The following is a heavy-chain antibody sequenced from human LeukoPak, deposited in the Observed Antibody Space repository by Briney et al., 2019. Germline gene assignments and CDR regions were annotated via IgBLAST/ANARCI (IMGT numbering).Heavy chain of an antibody. CDR1: GFTFSGSA. CDR3: TIYDSSGYYSYDAFDI. V-gene: IGHV3-73*01. CDR2: IRSTANSYAT. Sequence: PGGSLRLSCAASGFTFSGSALHWVRQASGKGLEWVGRIRSTANSYATAYAASVKGRFTISRDDSKNTAYLQMNSLKTEDTAVYYCTIYDSSGYYSYDAFDIWGQGTMVTVSS. D-gene: IGHD3-22*01. J-gene: IGHJ3*02.